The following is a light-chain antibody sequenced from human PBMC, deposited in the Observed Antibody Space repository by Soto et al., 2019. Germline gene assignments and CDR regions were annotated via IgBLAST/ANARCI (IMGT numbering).Light chain of an antibody. Sequence: QSALTQPASVCGSPGQSITISCTGTSSDVGYYNYVSWYQHHPGKVPKLMIYEVSNRPSGVSNRFSGSKSGNTASLTISGLQAEDEADYYCSSYTTSSTQVFGGGTKLTVL. CDR3: SSYTTSSTQV. J-gene: IGLJ3*02. CDR1: SSDVGYYNY. CDR2: EVS. V-gene: IGLV2-14*01.